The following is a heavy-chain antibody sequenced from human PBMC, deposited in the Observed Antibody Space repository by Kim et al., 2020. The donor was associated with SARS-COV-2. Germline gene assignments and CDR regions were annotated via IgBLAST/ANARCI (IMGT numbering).Heavy chain of an antibody. CDR1: DFTFSIHA. CDR2: INNNGDTT. Sequence: GGSLRLSCAASDFTFSIHAMSWVRQAPGSGLEWVSFINNNGDTTHYADSVRGRFTISRDNSKNALYLQMNSLRAEDTAVYYCAKTSYYCFGDWGQGTLVTVSS. D-gene: IGHD3-10*01. V-gene: IGHV3-23*01. CDR3: AKTSYYCFGD. J-gene: IGHJ4*02.